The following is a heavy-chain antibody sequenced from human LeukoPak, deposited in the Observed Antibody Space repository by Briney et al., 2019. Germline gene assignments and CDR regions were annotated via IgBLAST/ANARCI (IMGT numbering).Heavy chain of an antibody. J-gene: IGHJ5*02. CDR3: AKDNGGSSSSPSLP. V-gene: IGHV3-30*04. Sequence: PGRSLRLSCVASGFTFNSYAMHWVRQVPGKGLEWVAFIWYDGSNKYYADSVKGRFTISRDNSKNTLFLQMNTLRTEDTAVYYCAKDNGGSSSSPSLPWGQGTLVTVSS. CDR2: IWYDGSNK. CDR1: GFTFNSYA. D-gene: IGHD6-6*01.